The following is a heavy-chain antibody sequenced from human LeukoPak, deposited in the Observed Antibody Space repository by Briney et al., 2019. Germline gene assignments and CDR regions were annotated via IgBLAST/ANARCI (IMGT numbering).Heavy chain of an antibody. J-gene: IGHJ3*02. CDR3: AGADCGGDCSMGGDAFDI. CDR2: IYTSGST. Sequence: PSETLSLTCTVSGGSISSGSYYWSWIRQPAGKGLEWIGRIYTSGSTNYNPSLKSRVTISVDTSKNQFSLKLSSVAAADTAVYYCAGADCGGDCSMGGDAFDIWGQGTMVTVSS. D-gene: IGHD2-21*01. CDR1: GGSISSGSYY. V-gene: IGHV4-61*02.